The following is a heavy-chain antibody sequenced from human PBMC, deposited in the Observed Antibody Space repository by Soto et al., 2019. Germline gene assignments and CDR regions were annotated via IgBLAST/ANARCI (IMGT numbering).Heavy chain of an antibody. V-gene: IGHV1-69*04. CDR3: ATSTGPGHRAFDY. D-gene: IGHD2-2*01. J-gene: IGHJ4*02. Sequence: QVQLVQSGAEVKRPGSSVKVSCKASGDTFSFYSINWVRQAPGLGLEWMGRVNPILSMSNYAQRFQCRVTMTADKSTSTAYMELSGLRSEDTAMYYCATSTGPGHRAFDYWGQGALVTFSS. CDR1: GDTFSFYS. CDR2: VNPILSMS.